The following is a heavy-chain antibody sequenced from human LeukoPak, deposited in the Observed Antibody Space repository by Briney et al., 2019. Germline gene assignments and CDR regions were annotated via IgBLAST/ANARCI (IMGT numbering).Heavy chain of an antibody. Sequence: ASVKVSCKASGYTFTSYDINWVRQATGQGLEWMGWMNPNSGNTGYAQKFQGRVTMTRNTSISTAYMELSSLRSEDTAVCYCARGRRMYYYGSGSYYTSADYFDYWGQGTLVTVSS. CDR3: ARGRRMYYYGSGSYYTSADYFDY. V-gene: IGHV1-8*01. D-gene: IGHD3-10*01. J-gene: IGHJ4*02. CDR1: GYTFTSYD. CDR2: MNPNSGNT.